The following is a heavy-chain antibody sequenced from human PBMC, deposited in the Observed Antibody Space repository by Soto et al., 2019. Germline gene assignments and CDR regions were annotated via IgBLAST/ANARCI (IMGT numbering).Heavy chain of an antibody. D-gene: IGHD1-7*01. CDR1: GFTFTSSS. CDR2: IVVGSGNT. CDR3: AADRTGTHDAFDI. V-gene: IGHV1-58*01. Sequence: GASVKVSCKASGFTFTSSSVQWVRQARGQRLEWIGWIVVGSGNTNYAQKFQERVTITRDMSTSTAYMELSSLRSEDTAVYYCAADRTGTHDAFDIWGQGTMVTVSS. J-gene: IGHJ3*02.